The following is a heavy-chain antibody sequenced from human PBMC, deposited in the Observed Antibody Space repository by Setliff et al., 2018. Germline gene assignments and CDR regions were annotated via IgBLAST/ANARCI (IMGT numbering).Heavy chain of an antibody. CDR3: AKVEPWNTAPKAFDY. J-gene: IGHJ4*02. Sequence: SETLYLTCSVSGASFSSSSSYWGWIRQPPGKGLEWIGHIYHRGSTYYNPSLKSRLTISVDTSKNQFSLKLTSVTAADTAMYYCAKVEPWNTAPKAFDYWGQGTLVTVSS. CDR1: GASFSSSSSY. D-gene: IGHD5-18*01. CDR2: IYHRGST. V-gene: IGHV4-39*07.